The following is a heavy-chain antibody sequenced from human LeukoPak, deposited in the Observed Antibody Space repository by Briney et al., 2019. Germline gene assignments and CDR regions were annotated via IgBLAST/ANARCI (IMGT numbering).Heavy chain of an antibody. CDR2: ISSSSSYI. CDR3: ARDLWFGELGVDYFDY. CDR1: GFTFSSYS. D-gene: IGHD3-10*01. Sequence: KSGGFLRLSCAASGFTFSSYSMNWVRQAPGKGLEWVSSISSSSSYIYYADSVKGRFTISRDNAKNSLYLQMNSLRAEDTAVYYCARDLWFGELGVDYFDYWGQGTLVTVSS. V-gene: IGHV3-21*01. J-gene: IGHJ4*02.